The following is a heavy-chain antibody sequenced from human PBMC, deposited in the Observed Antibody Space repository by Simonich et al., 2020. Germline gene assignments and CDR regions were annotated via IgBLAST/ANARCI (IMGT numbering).Heavy chain of an antibody. J-gene: IGHJ4*02. Sequence: QVQLQQWGAGLLKPSETLSLTCAVYGGSFSGYYWSWIRQPPGKGLGWIGEINHSGSTNYNPSLKRRVTISVDTSKNQFSLKLSSVTAADTAVYYCARHAAGVFDYWGQGTLVTVSS. V-gene: IGHV4-34*01. CDR1: GGSFSGYY. CDR2: INHSGST. CDR3: ARHAAGVFDY. D-gene: IGHD7-27*01.